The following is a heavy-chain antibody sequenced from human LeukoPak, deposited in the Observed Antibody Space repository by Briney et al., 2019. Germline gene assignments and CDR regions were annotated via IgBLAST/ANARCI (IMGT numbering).Heavy chain of an antibody. CDR2: INHNSGGT. J-gene: IGHJ4*02. D-gene: IGHD5-18*01. CDR3: AREGDTAMVHFDF. V-gene: IGHV1-2*02. Sequence: ASVKVSCKASGCTFTDYYIHWVRQAPGQGLEWMGWINHNSGGTKFAQKFQGRVTMTRDTSISTTYMEVSRLKSDDTAVYYCAREGDTAMVHFDFWGQGTLVTVSS. CDR1: GCTFTDYY.